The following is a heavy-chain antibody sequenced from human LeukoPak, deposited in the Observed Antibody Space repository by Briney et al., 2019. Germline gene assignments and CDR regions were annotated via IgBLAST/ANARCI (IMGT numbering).Heavy chain of an antibody. Sequence: GGSLRLSCSASGFTFSSYAMSWVRQAPGKGLEWVSAISGSGGSTYYADSVKGRFTISRDNSKNTRYLQKNSLRAEDTAVYYCAKDIGRAEPNWFDPWGQGTLVTVSS. CDR2: ISGSGGST. D-gene: IGHD3-16*02. CDR3: AKDIGRAEPNWFDP. J-gene: IGHJ5*02. CDR1: GFTFSSYA. V-gene: IGHV3-23*01.